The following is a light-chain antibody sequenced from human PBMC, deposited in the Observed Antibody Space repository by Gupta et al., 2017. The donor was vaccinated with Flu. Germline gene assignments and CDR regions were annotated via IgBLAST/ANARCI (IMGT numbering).Light chain of an antibody. V-gene: IGKV1-5*03. J-gene: IGKJ2*03. CDR2: KAS. Sequence: DIQMTQSPSTLSASVGDRVTITCRASQSISSWLAWYQQKPGKAPKLLIYKASSLESGVPSRFSGSGSGKEFTLTISSRQPDDFATYYCQQYNSYSRSFGQGTKLEIK. CDR1: QSISSW. CDR3: QQYNSYSRS.